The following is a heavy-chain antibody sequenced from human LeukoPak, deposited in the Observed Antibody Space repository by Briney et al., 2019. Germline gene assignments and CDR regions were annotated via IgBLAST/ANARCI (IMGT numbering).Heavy chain of an antibody. J-gene: IGHJ2*01. D-gene: IGHD1-14*01. CDR2: IYYSGST. CDR1: GGSISSYY. Sequence: SETLSLTCTVSGGSISSYYWSWIRQPPGKGLEWIGYIYYSGSTNYNPSLKSRVTISVDTSKNQFSLKLSSVTAADTAVYYCASLTRRSWYSDLWGRGTLVTVSS. CDR3: ASLTRRSWYSDL. V-gene: IGHV4-59*01.